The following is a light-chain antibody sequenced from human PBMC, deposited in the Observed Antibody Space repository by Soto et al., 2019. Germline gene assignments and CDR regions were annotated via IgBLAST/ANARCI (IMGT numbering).Light chain of an antibody. CDR2: SAS. J-gene: IGKJ5*01. Sequence: DIQMTQSPCSVSASVGDRVTITCRASQAICTWLAWYQQKPGKAPNLLIYSASTLQLGVPSRFSGSGSGTDLTLTISGLQPEDFAPYYCQPSSTFPITFRPGTRLEIK. CDR3: QPSSTFPIT. V-gene: IGKV1-12*01. CDR1: QAICTW.